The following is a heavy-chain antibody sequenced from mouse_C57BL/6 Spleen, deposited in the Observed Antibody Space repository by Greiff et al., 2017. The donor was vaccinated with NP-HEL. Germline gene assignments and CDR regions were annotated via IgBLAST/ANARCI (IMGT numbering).Heavy chain of an antibody. J-gene: IGHJ3*01. D-gene: IGHD3-2*02. CDR1: GYTFTSYW. CDR2: IYPSDSET. CDR3: ARDSSGPDAAY. Sequence: QVQLQQPGAELVRPGSSVKLSCKASGYTFTSYWMDWVKQRPGQGLEWIGNIYPSDSETHYNQKFKDKATLTVDKSSSTAYMQLSSLTSEDSAVYSCARDSSGPDAAYWGQGTLVTVSA. V-gene: IGHV1-61*01.